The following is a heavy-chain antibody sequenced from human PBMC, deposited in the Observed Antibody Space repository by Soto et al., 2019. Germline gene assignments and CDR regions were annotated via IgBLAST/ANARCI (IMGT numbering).Heavy chain of an antibody. D-gene: IGHD6-19*01. J-gene: IGHJ6*02. Sequence: GGSLRLSCAASGFTFDDYTMHWVRQAPGKGLEWVSLISWDGGSTYYADSVKGRFTISRDNSKNSLYLQMNSLRTEDTALYYCAKDTEAGKVPSYYYYYGMDVWGQGTTVTVSS. V-gene: IGHV3-43*01. CDR2: ISWDGGST. CDR3: AKDTEAGKVPSYYYYYGMDV. CDR1: GFTFDDYT.